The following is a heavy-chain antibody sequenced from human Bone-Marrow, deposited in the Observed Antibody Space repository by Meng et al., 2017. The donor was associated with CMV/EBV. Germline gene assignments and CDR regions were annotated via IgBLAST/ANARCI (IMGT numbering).Heavy chain of an antibody. CDR3: ARGRPYYDFWSGTPRGWFDP. Sequence: GESLKISCAASGFTFSSYEMNWVRQAPGKGLEWVSYISSSGSTIYYADSVKGRFTISRDNAKNSLYLQMNSLRAEDTAVYYCARGRPYYDFWSGTPRGWFDPWGQGTLVTVSS. D-gene: IGHD3-3*01. J-gene: IGHJ5*02. CDR2: ISSSGSTI. CDR1: GFTFSSYE. V-gene: IGHV3-48*03.